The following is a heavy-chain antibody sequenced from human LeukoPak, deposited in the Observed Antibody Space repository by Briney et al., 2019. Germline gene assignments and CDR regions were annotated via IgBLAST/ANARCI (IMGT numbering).Heavy chain of an antibody. CDR2: IYSGGST. CDR1: GFTVSSNY. Sequence: GGSLRLSCAASGFTVSSNYMSWVHQAPGKGLEWVSVIYSGGSTYYADSVKGRFTISRDNSKNTLYLQMNSLRAEDTAVYYCARYHYYDSSGYPQDAFDIWGQGTMVTVSS. CDR3: ARYHYYDSSGYPQDAFDI. V-gene: IGHV3-66*01. J-gene: IGHJ3*02. D-gene: IGHD3-22*01.